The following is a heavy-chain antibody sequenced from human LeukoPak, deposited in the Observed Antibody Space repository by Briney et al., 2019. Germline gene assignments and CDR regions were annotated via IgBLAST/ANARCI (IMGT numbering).Heavy chain of an antibody. CDR2: ISSSGSTI. V-gene: IGHV3-48*03. D-gene: IGHD3-10*01. Sequence: QSGGSLRLSCAASGFTFSSYEMNWVRQAPGKGLEWVSYISSSGSTIYYADSVKGRFTISRDNAKNSLYLQMNNLRPEDTAVYYCAREIFGSGSYPDFWGQGTLVTVSS. J-gene: IGHJ4*02. CDR1: GFTFSSYE. CDR3: AREIFGSGSYPDF.